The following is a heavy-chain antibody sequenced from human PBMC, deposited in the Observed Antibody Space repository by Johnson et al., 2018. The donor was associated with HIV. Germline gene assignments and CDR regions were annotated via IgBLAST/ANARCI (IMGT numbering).Heavy chain of an antibody. D-gene: IGHD5-12*01. Sequence: MQLVESGGGVVQPGGSLRLSCAASGFTFSSYGMHWVRQAPGKGLEWVAFIRYDGSNKYYADSVKGRFTISRDNSKNTLYLQMNSLRAEDTAVYYCAKEDPVRGYSGYVDAFDIWGQVTMVTVSS. CDR2: IRYDGSNK. V-gene: IGHV3-30*02. CDR3: AKEDPVRGYSGYVDAFDI. J-gene: IGHJ3*02. CDR1: GFTFSSYG.